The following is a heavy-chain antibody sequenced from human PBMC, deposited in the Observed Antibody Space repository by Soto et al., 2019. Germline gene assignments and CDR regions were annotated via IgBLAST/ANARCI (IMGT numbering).Heavy chain of an antibody. CDR1: GYTFTSYG. CDR3: ARAEGYCSSTSCQGVYNWFDP. D-gene: IGHD2-2*01. CDR2: ISAYNGNT. V-gene: IGHV1-18*01. J-gene: IGHJ5*02. Sequence: QVQLVQSGAEVKKPGASVKVSCKASGYTFTSYGISWVRQAPGQGLEWMGWISAYNGNTNYAQKLQGRVTITTDTSTSTAYMELRSLRSADAAVYYTARAEGYCSSTSCQGVYNWFDPWGQGTPDIVS.